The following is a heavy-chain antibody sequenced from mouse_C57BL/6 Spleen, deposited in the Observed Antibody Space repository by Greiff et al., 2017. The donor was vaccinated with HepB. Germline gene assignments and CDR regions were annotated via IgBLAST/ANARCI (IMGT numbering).Heavy chain of an antibody. J-gene: IGHJ2*01. V-gene: IGHV1-42*01. Sequence: VQLQQSGPELVKPGASVKISCKASGYSFTGYYMNWVKQSPKKSLEWIGEINPSTGGTTYNQKFKAKATLTVDKSSSTAYMQLKSLTSEDSAVYYCARSPAVVAPDYWGQGTTLTVSS. CDR2: INPSTGGT. CDR3: ARSPAVVAPDY. D-gene: IGHD1-1*01. CDR1: GYSFTGYY.